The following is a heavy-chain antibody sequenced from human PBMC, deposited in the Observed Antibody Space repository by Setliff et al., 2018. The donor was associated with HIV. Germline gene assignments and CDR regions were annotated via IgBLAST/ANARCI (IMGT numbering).Heavy chain of an antibody. CDR2: IIHSGSI. Sequence: KPSETLSLTCAAYGGSFSGYYWNWIRQPPGKGLEWIGEIIHSGSIYYNPSLKSRVTMSVDTSKNQFSLKLSSVTAVDTAVYYCAKKGNGDYHFDYWGQGTLVTVS. CDR1: GGSFSGYY. J-gene: IGHJ4*02. D-gene: IGHD4-17*01. CDR3: AKKGNGDYHFDY. V-gene: IGHV4-34*12.